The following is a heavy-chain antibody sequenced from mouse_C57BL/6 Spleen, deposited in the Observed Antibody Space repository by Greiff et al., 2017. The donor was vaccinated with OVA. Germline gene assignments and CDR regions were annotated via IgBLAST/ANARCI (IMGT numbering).Heavy chain of an antibody. J-gene: IGHJ4*01. Sequence: EVHLVESGGGLVKPGGSLKLSCAASGFTFSDYGMHWVRQAPEKGLEWVAYISSGSSTIYYADTVKGRFTISRDNAKNTLFLQMTSLRSEDTAVYYCARRNYGSSPYAMDYWGQGTSVTVSS. CDR1: GFTFSDYG. CDR2: ISSGSSTI. D-gene: IGHD1-1*01. V-gene: IGHV5-17*01. CDR3: ARRNYGSSPYAMDY.